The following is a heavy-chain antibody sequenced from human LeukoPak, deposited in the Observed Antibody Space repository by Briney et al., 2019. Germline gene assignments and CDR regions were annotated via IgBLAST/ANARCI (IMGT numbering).Heavy chain of an antibody. D-gene: IGHD1-26*01. CDR2: ISSSGTTI. CDR1: GFTFSDYY. V-gene: IGHV3-11*01. Sequence: GGSLRLSCAASGFTFSDYYMSWIRQAPGKGLEWVSYISSSGTTIYYADSVKGRFTISRDNAKNSLYLQMNSLKAEDTAVYYCARRRDSGSLQHFDYWGQGTLVTVSS. J-gene: IGHJ4*02. CDR3: ARRRDSGSLQHFDY.